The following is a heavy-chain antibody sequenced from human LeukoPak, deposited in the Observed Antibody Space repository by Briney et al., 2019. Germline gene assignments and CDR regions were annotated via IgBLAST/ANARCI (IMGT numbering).Heavy chain of an antibody. V-gene: IGHV3-74*01. D-gene: IGHD6-19*01. CDR1: GFTFSSYW. Sequence: GGSLRLSCAASGFTFSSYWMHWVRQAPGKGLVWVSRINSDGSSTSYADSVKGRFTISRDNAKNTLYLQMNSLRAEDTAVYYCARDPTGIGSSGWYSTFDYWGQGTLVTVSS. CDR3: ARDPTGIGSSGWYSTFDY. J-gene: IGHJ4*02. CDR2: INSDGSST.